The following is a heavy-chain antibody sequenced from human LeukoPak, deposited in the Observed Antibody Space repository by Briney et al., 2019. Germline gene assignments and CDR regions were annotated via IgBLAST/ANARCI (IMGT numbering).Heavy chain of an antibody. V-gene: IGHV3-30*04. CDR1: GFTFGSYA. J-gene: IGHJ3*02. Sequence: GGSLRLSCAASGFTFGSYAMHWVRQAPGKGLEWVAVLSHDGSDKYYADSVKGRFTISRDNSKNTLYLQMNSLRAEDTAIYYCARDSCSGGSCYRVDAFDIWGQGTMVTVSS. CDR3: ARDSCSGGSCYRVDAFDI. CDR2: LSHDGSDK. D-gene: IGHD2-15*01.